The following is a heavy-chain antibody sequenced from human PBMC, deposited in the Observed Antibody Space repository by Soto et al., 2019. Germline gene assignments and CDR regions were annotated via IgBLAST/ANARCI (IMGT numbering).Heavy chain of an antibody. CDR2: ISYDGSNK. Sequence: QVQLVESGGGVVQPGRSLRLSCAASGFTFSSYAMHWVRQAPGKGLEWVAVISYDGSNKYYADSVKGRFTISRDNSKNTLYLQMNSLRAEDTAVYYCAREIKWWLVPLALDAFDIWGQGTMVTVSS. V-gene: IGHV3-30-3*01. CDR3: AREIKWWLVPLALDAFDI. D-gene: IGHD6-19*01. CDR1: GFTFSSYA. J-gene: IGHJ3*02.